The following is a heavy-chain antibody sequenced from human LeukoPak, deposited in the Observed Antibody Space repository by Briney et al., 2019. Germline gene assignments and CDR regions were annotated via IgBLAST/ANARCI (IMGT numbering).Heavy chain of an antibody. Sequence: ASVKVSCKASGYTFTGYYMHWVGQAPGQGLEWMGWINPNSGGTNYAQKFQGRVTMTRDTSISTAYMELSRLRSDDTAVYYCTRDVPAAGRALDYWGQGTLVTVSS. J-gene: IGHJ4*02. CDR1: GYTFTGYY. D-gene: IGHD6-13*01. CDR2: INPNSGGT. CDR3: TRDVPAAGRALDY. V-gene: IGHV1-2*02.